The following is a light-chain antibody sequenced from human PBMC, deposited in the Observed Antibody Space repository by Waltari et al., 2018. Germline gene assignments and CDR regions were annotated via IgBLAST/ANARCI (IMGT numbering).Light chain of an antibody. CDR3: QSYDSSLSGVI. CDR2: GNN. J-gene: IGLJ2*01. Sequence: QSVLTQPPSVSGAPGQRITISFTGTSSNIGAGYDVHWYLQLPGTAPKLLILGNNNRPSGVPDRFSASKSDTSASLAITGLQAEDEADYYCQSYDSSLSGVIFGGGTKLTVL. V-gene: IGLV1-40*01. CDR1: SSNIGAGYD.